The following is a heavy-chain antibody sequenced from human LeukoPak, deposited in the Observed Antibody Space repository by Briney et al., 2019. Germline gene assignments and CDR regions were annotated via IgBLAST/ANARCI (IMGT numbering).Heavy chain of an antibody. Sequence: PGGSLRLSCAASGFTFNNYGLNWVRQAPGKGLEWVSLISGSGGTTFYADSVKGRFAISRDNSKNTLYLQMNSLRVEDTAVYYCAKDRGYDFSYGLDVWGQGATVTVSS. CDR2: ISGSGGTT. J-gene: IGHJ6*02. CDR3: AKDRGYDFSYGLDV. CDR1: GFTFNNYG. D-gene: IGHD5-12*01. V-gene: IGHV3-23*01.